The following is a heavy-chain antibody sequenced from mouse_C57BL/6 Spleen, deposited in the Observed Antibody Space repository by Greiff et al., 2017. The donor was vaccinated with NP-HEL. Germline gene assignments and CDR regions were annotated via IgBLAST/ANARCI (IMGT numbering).Heavy chain of an antibody. CDR2: INYDGSST. CDR1: GFTFSDYY. Sequence: EVKLMESEGGLVQPGSSMKLSCTASGFTFSDYYMAWVRQVPEKGLEWVANINYDGSSTYYLDSLKSRFIISRDNAKNILYLQMSSLKSEDTATYYCARGGNYLDYWGQGTTLTVSS. CDR3: ARGGNYLDY. V-gene: IGHV5-16*01. J-gene: IGHJ2*01.